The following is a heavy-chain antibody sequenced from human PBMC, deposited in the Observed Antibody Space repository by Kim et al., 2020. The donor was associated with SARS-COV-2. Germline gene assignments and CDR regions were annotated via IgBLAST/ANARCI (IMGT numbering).Heavy chain of an antibody. CDR2: IIPIFGTA. V-gene: IGHV1-69*13. CDR3: ARAWFGELYLGY. D-gene: IGHD3-10*01. J-gene: IGHJ4*02. CDR1: GGTFSSYA. Sequence: SVKVSCKASGGTFSSYAISWVRQAPGQGLEWMGGIIPIFGTANYAQKFQGRVTITADESTSTAYMELSSLRSEDTAVYYCARAWFGELYLGYWGQGTLVTVSS.